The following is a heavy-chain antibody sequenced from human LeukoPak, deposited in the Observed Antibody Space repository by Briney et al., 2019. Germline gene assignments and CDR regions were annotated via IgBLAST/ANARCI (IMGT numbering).Heavy chain of an antibody. CDR1: EFTFNNYW. Sequence: WGSLRLSCAASEFTFNNYWMHWVRQAPGKGLVWVSRINSDGSHTDYADSVKGRFTISRDNAKNTLYLQMNSLRAEDTAVYYCASHSTFVGGATESIDYWGQGTLVTVSS. CDR3: ASHSTFVGGATESIDY. V-gene: IGHV3-74*01. J-gene: IGHJ4*02. CDR2: INSDGSHT. D-gene: IGHD1-26*01.